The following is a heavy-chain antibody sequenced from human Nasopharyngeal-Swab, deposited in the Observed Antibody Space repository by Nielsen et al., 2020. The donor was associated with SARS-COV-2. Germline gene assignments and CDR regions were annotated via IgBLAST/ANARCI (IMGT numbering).Heavy chain of an antibody. J-gene: IGHJ4*02. CDR2: INGDGSST. CDR1: GFTFSEYS. V-gene: IGHV3-74*01. D-gene: IGHD3-10*01. CDR3: TRDGGFREGDY. Sequence: GGSLRLSCAASGFTFSEYSMYWVRQAPGKGLVWVSRINGDGSSTDYAASVKGRFTVSRDNAKNTLYLQINSLRADDTAVYYCTRDGGFREGDYWGQGTLVTVSS.